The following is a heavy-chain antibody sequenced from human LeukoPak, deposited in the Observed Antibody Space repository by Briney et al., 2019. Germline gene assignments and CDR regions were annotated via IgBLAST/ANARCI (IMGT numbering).Heavy chain of an antibody. CDR3: ARACGGGSCRRNWFDP. CDR1: GGTFSSYA. D-gene: IGHD2-15*01. Sequence: ASVKVSCKASGGTFSSYAISWVRQAPGQGLEWMGGIIPIFGTANYAQKFQGRVTITADESTSTACMELSSLRSEDTAVYYCARACGGGSCRRNWFDPWGQGTLVTVSS. J-gene: IGHJ5*02. CDR2: IIPIFGTA. V-gene: IGHV1-69*13.